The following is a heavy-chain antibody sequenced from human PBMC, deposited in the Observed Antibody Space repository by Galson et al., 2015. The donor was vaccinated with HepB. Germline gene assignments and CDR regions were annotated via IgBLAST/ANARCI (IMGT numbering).Heavy chain of an antibody. Sequence: SLRLSCAASGFTFSSYRMHWVRQAPGKGLVWVSRINSDGSSTSYADSVKGRFTISRDNAKNTLYLQMNSLRAEDTAVYYCAIGALTAAGRIRSWGQGTLVTVSS. CDR1: GFTFSSYR. CDR2: INSDGSST. D-gene: IGHD6-13*01. CDR3: AIGALTAAGRIRS. V-gene: IGHV3-74*01. J-gene: IGHJ4*02.